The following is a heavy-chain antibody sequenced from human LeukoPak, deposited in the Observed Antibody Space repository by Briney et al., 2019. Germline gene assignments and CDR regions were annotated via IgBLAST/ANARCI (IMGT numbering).Heavy chain of an antibody. CDR3: ARDRGGGYRYGTTFDL. CDR1: GFTFSTYG. Sequence: PGGSLRLSCAASGFTFSTYGVNWVRQAPGKGPEWISYIDISGSTIYYADSVKGRFTISRDNAKNSLFLQLNSLRAEDTALYYCARDRGGGYRYGTTFDLWGQGTMVTVSS. CDR2: IDISGSTI. D-gene: IGHD5-18*01. J-gene: IGHJ3*01. V-gene: IGHV3-48*04.